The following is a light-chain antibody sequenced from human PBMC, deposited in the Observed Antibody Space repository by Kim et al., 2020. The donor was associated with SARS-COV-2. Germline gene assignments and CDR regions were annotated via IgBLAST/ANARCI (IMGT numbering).Light chain of an antibody. CDR3: QTWGTGIQV. Sequence: QPVLTQSPSASASLGAPVKLTCTLSSGHSSYAIAWHQQQPEKGPRYLMKLNSDGSHSKGDGIPDRFSGSSSGAERYLTISSLQSEDEADYYCQTWGTGIQVFGGGTKLTVL. J-gene: IGLJ3*02. V-gene: IGLV4-69*01. CDR2: LNSDGSH. CDR1: SGHSSYA.